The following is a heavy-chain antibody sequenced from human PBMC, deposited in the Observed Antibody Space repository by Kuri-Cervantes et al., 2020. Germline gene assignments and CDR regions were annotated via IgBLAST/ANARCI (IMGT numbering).Heavy chain of an antibody. V-gene: IGHV3-74*01. D-gene: IGHD3-22*01. CDR3: ASGDYYDSSGYPA. CDR2: INSDGSST. Sequence: GGSLRLSCTASGFTFGDYAMNWVRQAPGKGLVWVSRINSDGSSTSYADSVKGRFTISRDNAKNTLYLQMNSLRAEDTAVYYCASGDYYDSSGYPAWGQGTLVTVSS. J-gene: IGHJ5*02. CDR1: GFTFGDYA.